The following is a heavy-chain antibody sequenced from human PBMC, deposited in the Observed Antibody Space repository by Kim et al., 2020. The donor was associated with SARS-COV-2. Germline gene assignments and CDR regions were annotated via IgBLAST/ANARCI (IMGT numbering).Heavy chain of an antibody. D-gene: IGHD3-3*01. Sequence: GGSLRLSCAASGFTFSSYSMNWVRQAPGKGLEWVSSISSSSSYIYYADSVKGRFTISRDNAKNSLYLQMNSLRAEDTAVYYCARGFDYDFWSGHPSSGMDVWGQGTTVTVSS. CDR3: ARGFDYDFWSGHPSSGMDV. J-gene: IGHJ6*02. CDR2: ISSSSSYI. CDR1: GFTFSSYS. V-gene: IGHV3-21*01.